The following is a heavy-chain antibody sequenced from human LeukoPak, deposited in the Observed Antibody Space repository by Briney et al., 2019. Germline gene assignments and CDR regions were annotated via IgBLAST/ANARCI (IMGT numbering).Heavy chain of an antibody. D-gene: IGHD6-19*01. Sequence: GGSLRLSCAAFGFTFSTYAMSWVRQAPGKGLEWVSSISGSDGGTYYADSVRGRLTISRDNSRNTLYLQLNSLRAEDTAVYSCAKGAEQWLVTGGFESWGQGTLVTVS. CDR3: AKGAEQWLVTGGFES. V-gene: IGHV3-23*01. J-gene: IGHJ4*02. CDR1: GFTFSTYA. CDR2: ISGSDGGT.